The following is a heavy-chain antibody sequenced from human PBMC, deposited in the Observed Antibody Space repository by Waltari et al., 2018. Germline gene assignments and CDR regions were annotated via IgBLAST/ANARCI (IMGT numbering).Heavy chain of an antibody. CDR1: GFTLSSSY. CDR2: MKSKADGGAT. Sequence: EVQLVESGGGLVQPGGSLRLSCEASGFTLSSSYMHWVRQVPGKGLVWVGRMKSKADGGATDYAAPVKGRFTVSRDDSKNTFYLQMNSLKTEDTAVYYCSGSGWYLDYWGQGSLVTVSS. J-gene: IGHJ4*02. CDR3: SGSGWYLDY. V-gene: IGHV3-15*07. D-gene: IGHD3-10*01.